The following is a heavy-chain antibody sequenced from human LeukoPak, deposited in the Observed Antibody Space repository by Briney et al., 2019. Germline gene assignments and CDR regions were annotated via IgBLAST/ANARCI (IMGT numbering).Heavy chain of an antibody. V-gene: IGHV3-30*02. Sequence: GGSLRLSCAASGFTFSSYGMHWVRQAPGKGLEWVAFIRYDGSNKYYADSVKGRFTISRDNSKNTLYLQMNSLRAEDTAVYYCAKDLWFGELLSDAFDIWGQGTMVTVSS. J-gene: IGHJ3*02. CDR1: GFTFSSYG. D-gene: IGHD3-10*01. CDR2: IRYDGSNK. CDR3: AKDLWFGELLSDAFDI.